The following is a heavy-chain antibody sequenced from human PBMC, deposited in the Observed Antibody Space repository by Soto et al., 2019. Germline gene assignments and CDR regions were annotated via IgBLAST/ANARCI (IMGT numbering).Heavy chain of an antibody. CDR2: IIPILGIA. J-gene: IGHJ4*02. D-gene: IGHD2-21*02. CDR1: GGTFSSYT. V-gene: IGHV1-69*02. Sequence: QVQLVQSGAEVKKPGSSVKVSCKASGGTFSSYTISWVRQAPGQGLEWMGRIIPILGIANYAQKFQGRVTITADKSTSTAYMELSSLRSEDTAVYYCARAGGGDWAVDYWGQGTLVTVSS. CDR3: ARAGGGDWAVDY.